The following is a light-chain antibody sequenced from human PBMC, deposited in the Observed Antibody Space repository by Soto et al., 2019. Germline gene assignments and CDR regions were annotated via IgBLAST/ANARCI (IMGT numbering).Light chain of an antibody. Sequence: EIVLTQSPGTLSLSPGERATLSCRASQSVSNNYLAWYQQKPGQAPRLLIYGASSRATGIPDRFSGSGSGTDFNLTISRLEPEDFAVYYCQQYGSSPWTFGQGTKVDIK. CDR2: GAS. J-gene: IGKJ1*01. CDR3: QQYGSSPWT. CDR1: QSVSNNY. V-gene: IGKV3-20*01.